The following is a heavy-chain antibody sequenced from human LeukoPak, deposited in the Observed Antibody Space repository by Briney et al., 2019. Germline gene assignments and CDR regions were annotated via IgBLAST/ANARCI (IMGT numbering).Heavy chain of an antibody. CDR1: GFTFSSYA. D-gene: IGHD3-22*01. Sequence: PGRSLRLSCAASGFTFSSYAMHWVRQAPGKGLEWVAVISYDGSNKYYADSVKGRFTISRDNSKNTLYLQMNSLRAEDTAVYYCARDYDSSGYYYRGAFDIWGQGTMVTVSS. J-gene: IGHJ3*02. V-gene: IGHV3-30*04. CDR2: ISYDGSNK. CDR3: ARDYDSSGYYYRGAFDI.